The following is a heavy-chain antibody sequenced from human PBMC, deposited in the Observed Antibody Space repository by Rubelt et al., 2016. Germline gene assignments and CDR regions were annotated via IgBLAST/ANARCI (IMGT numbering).Heavy chain of an antibody. CDR1: GYTFTSYG. CDR3: ARDWVGTTDFDY. J-gene: IGHJ4*02. V-gene: IGHV1-18*01. CDR2: ISAGNGNT. D-gene: IGHD1-1*01. Sequence: QVQLVQSGAEVKKPGASVKVSCKAYGYTFTSYGISWVRQAPGQGLEWMGWISAGNGNTQYSQNFQGRVTITRDTSASTVYMELSSLRSEDTAVYYCARDWVGTTDFDYWGQGTLVTVSS.